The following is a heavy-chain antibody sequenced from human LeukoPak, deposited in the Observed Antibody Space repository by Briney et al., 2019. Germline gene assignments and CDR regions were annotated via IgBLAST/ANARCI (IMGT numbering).Heavy chain of an antibody. Sequence: GGSLRLSCAASGFTFSSYSMSWVRQAPGKGLEWVSYISSSSSTIYYADSVKGRFTISRDNAKNSLYLQMNSLRAEDTAVYYCTELGITMIGGVWGKGTTVTISS. CDR1: GFTFSSYS. D-gene: IGHD3-10*02. CDR3: TELGITMIGGV. J-gene: IGHJ6*04. V-gene: IGHV3-48*04. CDR2: ISSSSSTI.